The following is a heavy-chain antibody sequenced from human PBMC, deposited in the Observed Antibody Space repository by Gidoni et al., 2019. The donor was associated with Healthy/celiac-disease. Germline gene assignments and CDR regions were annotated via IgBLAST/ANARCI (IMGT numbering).Heavy chain of an antibody. CDR1: GGPISRYY. Sequence: QVQLQESGPGLVKPSEPLSLTCTVSGGPISRYYWRWIRQPPGKGLEWIGYIYYSGSTNYNPSLKSRVTISVDTSKNQFSLKLSSVTAADTAVYYCARDRGGSLIGGGMDVWGQGTTVTVSS. J-gene: IGHJ6*02. CDR3: ARDRGGSLIGGGMDV. V-gene: IGHV4-59*01. CDR2: IYYSGST. D-gene: IGHD6-13*01.